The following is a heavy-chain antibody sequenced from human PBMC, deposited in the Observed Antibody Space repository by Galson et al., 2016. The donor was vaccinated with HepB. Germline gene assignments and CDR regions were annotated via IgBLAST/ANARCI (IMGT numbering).Heavy chain of an antibody. D-gene: IGHD6-19*01. CDR3: AKQIYTMEQWLVPEFDY. CDR1: AFTFSTYG. J-gene: IGHJ4*02. Sequence: SLRLSCAASAFTFSTYGMHWVRQAPGKGLEWVAVISYDGSKKYYADSVKGRFTISRDNSKNTLYLQMNSLRAEDTAVYYCAKQIYTMEQWLVPEFDYWGRGTLVTVSS. V-gene: IGHV3-30*18. CDR2: ISYDGSKK.